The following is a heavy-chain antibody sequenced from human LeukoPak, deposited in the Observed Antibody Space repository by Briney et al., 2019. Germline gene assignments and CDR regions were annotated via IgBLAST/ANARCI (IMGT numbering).Heavy chain of an antibody. CDR2: IGGDGGST. CDR1: GFTFDDYA. D-gene: IGHD3-22*01. V-gene: IGHV3-43*02. CDR3: VKEPHYYDRSGYF. J-gene: IGHJ4*02. Sequence: PGGSLRLSCAGSGFTFDDYAMHWVRHAPGKGMEWVSLIGGDGGSTYYADSVKGRFTISRDNSKNSLFLQMKSLRTDDTALYYCVKEPHYYDRSGYFWGQGTLVTVSS.